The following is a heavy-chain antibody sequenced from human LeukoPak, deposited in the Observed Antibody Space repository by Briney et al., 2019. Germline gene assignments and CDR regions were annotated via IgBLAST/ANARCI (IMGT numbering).Heavy chain of an antibody. V-gene: IGHV3-23*01. J-gene: IGHJ4*02. Sequence: GGSLRLSCAASGFTFSSYAMSWVRQAPGKGLEWVSAISGSGGSTYYADSVKGRFTISRDNSKNTLYLQMSSLRAEDTAVYYCAKDTGDYGAYFDYWGQGTLVTVSS. CDR3: AKDTGDYGAYFDY. CDR1: GFTFSSYA. CDR2: ISGSGGST. D-gene: IGHD4-17*01.